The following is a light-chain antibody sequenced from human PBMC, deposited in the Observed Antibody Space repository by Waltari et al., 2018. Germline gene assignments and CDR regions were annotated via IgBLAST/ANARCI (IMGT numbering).Light chain of an antibody. V-gene: IGLV2-14*01. CDR1: SSDAGGYNH. CDR2: EVS. J-gene: IGLJ3*02. Sequence: QSALTQPASVSGSPGQSITISCTGTSSDAGGYNHVSWYQQLPGKTPKLIISEVSNRPSGGADRFSGSKSGNTASLTISGLQAEDEADYYCTSYTSISTRVFGGGTKLTVL. CDR3: TSYTSISTRV.